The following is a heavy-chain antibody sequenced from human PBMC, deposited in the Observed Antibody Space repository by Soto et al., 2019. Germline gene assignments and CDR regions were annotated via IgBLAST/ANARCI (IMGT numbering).Heavy chain of an antibody. J-gene: IGHJ4*02. D-gene: IGHD4-17*01. Sequence: QITLKESGPTLVKPTQTLTLTCTFPGFSLSTSGVAMGWIRQPPGKALEWLALIYWDDDKRYSPSLKSRLTITKDTSKNQVVLTMTNMDPVETATYYCARHTTTDGYFDYWGQGTLVTVSS. V-gene: IGHV2-5*02. CDR3: ARHTTTDGYFDY. CDR1: GFSLSTSGVA. CDR2: IYWDDDK.